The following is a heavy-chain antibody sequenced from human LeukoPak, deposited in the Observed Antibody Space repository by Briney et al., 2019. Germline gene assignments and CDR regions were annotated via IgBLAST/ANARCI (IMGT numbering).Heavy chain of an antibody. D-gene: IGHD6-13*01. V-gene: IGHV1-18*01. CDR1: GYTFTSYG. J-gene: IGHJ6*03. CDR3: ARGGIAAAGSYYYYYMDV. Sequence: ASVKVSCKASGYTFTSYGISWVRQAPGQGLEWMGWISAYNGNTNYAQKFQGRVTITTDESTSTAYMELSSLRSEDTAVYYCARGGIAAAGSYYYYYMDVWGKGTTVTVSS. CDR2: ISAYNGNT.